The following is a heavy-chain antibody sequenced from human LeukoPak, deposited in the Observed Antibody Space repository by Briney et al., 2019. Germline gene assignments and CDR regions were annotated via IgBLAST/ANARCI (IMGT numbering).Heavy chain of an antibody. V-gene: IGHV3-53*01. Sequence: GGSLRLSCAASGFTVSSNYMSWVRQAPGKGLEWVSVIYSGGSTYYADSVKGRFTISRDNSKNTLYLQMNSLRAEDTAVYYCAKVWYGSGRLRFDAFDIWGQGTMVTVSS. CDR3: AKVWYGSGRLRFDAFDI. J-gene: IGHJ3*02. CDR1: GFTVSSNY. D-gene: IGHD3-10*01. CDR2: IYSGGST.